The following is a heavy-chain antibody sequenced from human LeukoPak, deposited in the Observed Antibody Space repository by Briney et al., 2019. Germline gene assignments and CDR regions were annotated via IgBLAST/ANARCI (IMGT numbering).Heavy chain of an antibody. Sequence: SETLSLTCTVSGGSISSYYWSWLRQPPGKGLEWIGSIYYSGSTNYNPSLKSRVTISVDTSKNQFSQKLSAVTAEDTAGYYCGRGDYYGSGSYNWFDPWGQGTQVTVSS. CDR2: IYYSGST. V-gene: IGHV4-59*01. D-gene: IGHD3-10*01. CDR3: GRGDYYGSGSYNWFDP. CDR1: GGSISSYY. J-gene: IGHJ5*02.